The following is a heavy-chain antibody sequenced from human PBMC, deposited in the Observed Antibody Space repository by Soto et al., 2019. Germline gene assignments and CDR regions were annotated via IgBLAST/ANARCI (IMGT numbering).Heavy chain of an antibody. V-gene: IGHV3-23*01. CDR3: VKNSGWFNS. Sequence: PGGSLRLSCAASGFMFSTTDMSWVRQAPGKGLEWVTTIEGSGTITYYADSVRGRFTISRDNSKNTVYLQMGSLTADDTAVYYCVKNSGWFNSWGQGTPVTVSS. D-gene: IGHD3-10*01. CDR1: GFMFSTTD. CDR2: IEGSGTIT. J-gene: IGHJ5*01.